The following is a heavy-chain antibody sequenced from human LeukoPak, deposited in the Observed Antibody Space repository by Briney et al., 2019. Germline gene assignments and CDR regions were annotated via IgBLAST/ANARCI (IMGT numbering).Heavy chain of an antibody. CDR3: ARDRKKSAFDI. CDR2: IYYSGST. J-gene: IGHJ3*02. CDR1: GGSISSGGYY. Sequence: SETLSLTCTVSGGSISSGGYYWSWIRQHPGKGLEWIGYIYYSGSTYYNPSLKSRVTISVDTSKNQFSLKLSSVTAADTAVYYCARDRKKSAFDIWGQGTMVTVSS. V-gene: IGHV4-31*03.